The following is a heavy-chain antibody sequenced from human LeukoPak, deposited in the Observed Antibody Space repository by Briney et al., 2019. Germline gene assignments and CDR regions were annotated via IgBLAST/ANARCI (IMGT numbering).Heavy chain of an antibody. CDR1: GGSISSSSYY. D-gene: IGHD3-10*01. J-gene: IGHJ4*02. CDR3: ARHGVLGGSGTYYFDY. V-gene: IGHV4-39*01. CDR2: IYYSGST. Sequence: SETLSLTCTVSGGSISSSSYYWGWIRQPPGKGLEWTGSIYYSGSTYYNPSLKSRVTISVDTSKNQFSLKLSSVTAADTAVYYCARHGVLGGSGTYYFDYWGQGTLVTVSS.